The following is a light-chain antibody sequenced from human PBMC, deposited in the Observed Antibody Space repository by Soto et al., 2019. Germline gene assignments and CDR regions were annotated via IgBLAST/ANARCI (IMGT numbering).Light chain of an antibody. CDR2: DAS. CDR3: QQRHSCPLT. V-gene: IGKV3-11*01. J-gene: IGKJ4*01. Sequence: EIVLTQSPATLSLSPGERAPLSCRASQSVSGSLAWYQQKPGQAPRLLLYDASTRATGTPARFSGSGSGTDFSLTISSLEPEDFAVYYCQQRHSCPLTFGGGTKVEVK. CDR1: QSVSGS.